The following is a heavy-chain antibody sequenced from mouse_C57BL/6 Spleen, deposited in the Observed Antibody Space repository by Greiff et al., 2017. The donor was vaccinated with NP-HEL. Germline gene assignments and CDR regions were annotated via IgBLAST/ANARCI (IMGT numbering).Heavy chain of an antibody. V-gene: IGHV3-1*01. D-gene: IGHD2-1*01. CDR3: ARTDGNYGWYFDV. CDR1: GYSITRGYD. J-gene: IGHJ1*03. CDR2: IGYRGST. Sequence: EVKLVESGPGMVNPSQSLSLSCTVTGYSITRGYDWHWIRHFPGKKLEWMGYIGYRGSTNYNPSLISRISISRDTTKNHFFLMLNSVTTEDTATYYCARTDGNYGWYFDVWGTGTTVTVSS.